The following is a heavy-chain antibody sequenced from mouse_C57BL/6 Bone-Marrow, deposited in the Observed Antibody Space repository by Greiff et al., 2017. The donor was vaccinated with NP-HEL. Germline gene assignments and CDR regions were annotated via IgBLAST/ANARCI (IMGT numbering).Heavy chain of an antibody. CDR2: INYDGSST. Sequence: DVKLVESEGGLVQPGSSMKLSCTASGFTFSDYYMAWVRQVPEKGLEWVANINYDGSSTYYLDSLKSRFIISRDNAKNILYLQISSLKSEDTATYYCARGYYGSRAYFDVWGTGTTVTVSS. V-gene: IGHV5-16*01. CDR1: GFTFSDYY. J-gene: IGHJ1*03. CDR3: ARGYYGSRAYFDV. D-gene: IGHD1-1*01.